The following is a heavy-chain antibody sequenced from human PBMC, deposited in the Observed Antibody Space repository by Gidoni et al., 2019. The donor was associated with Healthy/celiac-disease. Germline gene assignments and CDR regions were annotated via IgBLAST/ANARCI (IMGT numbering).Heavy chain of an antibody. V-gene: IGHV3-9*01. CDR2: ISWNSGSI. J-gene: IGHJ4*02. D-gene: IGHD2-21*02. CDR3: AKVPYCGGDCYSNPYYFDY. Sequence: EVQLVESGGGLIQPGRSLRLSCAASGFPFDDYAIHWVRQPPGKGLEWVSGISWNSGSIGYADSVKGRFTISRDNAKNSLYLQMNSLRAEDTALYYCAKVPYCGGDCYSNPYYFDYWGQGTLVTVSS. CDR1: GFPFDDYA.